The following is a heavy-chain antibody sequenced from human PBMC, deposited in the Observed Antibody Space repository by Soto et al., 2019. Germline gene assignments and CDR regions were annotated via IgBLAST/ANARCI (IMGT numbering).Heavy chain of an antibody. CDR3: ASGTNGAFFVY. Sequence: GGALRLSCAASGFTYSDYYMSWIRQAPGKGREWVSYISSRSSTIFYADSVKGRFTISRDNVKNSLYLQMNSLRAEDTAVYYCASGTNGAFFVYWGQGILVTVSS. D-gene: IGHD2-8*01. J-gene: IGHJ4*02. CDR1: GFTYSDYY. CDR2: ISSRSSTI. V-gene: IGHV3-11*01.